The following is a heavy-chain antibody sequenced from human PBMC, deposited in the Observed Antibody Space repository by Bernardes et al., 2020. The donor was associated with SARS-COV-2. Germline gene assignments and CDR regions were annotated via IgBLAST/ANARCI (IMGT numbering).Heavy chain of an antibody. CDR1: GFTFSSYS. V-gene: IGHV3-21*01. D-gene: IGHD1-26*01. J-gene: IGHJ4*02. Sequence: GSLRLSCAASGFTFSSYSMNWVRQAPGKGLEWVSSISSSSYIYYADSVKGRFTISRDNAKNSLYLQMNSLRAEDTAVYYCARYSSGYYFDYWGQGTLVTVSS. CDR2: ISSSSYI. CDR3: ARYSSGYYFDY.